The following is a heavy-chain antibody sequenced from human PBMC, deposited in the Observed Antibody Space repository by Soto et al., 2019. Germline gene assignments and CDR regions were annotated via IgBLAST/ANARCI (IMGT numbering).Heavy chain of an antibody. V-gene: IGHV3-21*01. Sequence: PGGSLRLSCAASGFTFSSYSMTWVRQAPGKGLEWVSSISSSSSIIYYADSVKGRFTISRDNAKNSLYLQMNSLRAEDTAVYYCARESLDGSGNYYIKDYWGQGTLVTVYS. J-gene: IGHJ4*02. CDR2: ISSSSSII. CDR1: GFTFSSYS. CDR3: ARESLDGSGNYYIKDY. D-gene: IGHD3-10*01.